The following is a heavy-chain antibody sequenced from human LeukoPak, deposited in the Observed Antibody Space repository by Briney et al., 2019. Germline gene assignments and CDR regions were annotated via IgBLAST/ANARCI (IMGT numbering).Heavy chain of an antibody. CDR1: GGSISSSSYY. CDR2: IYYSEST. CDR3: ARHPSSGLYQPCYFDY. D-gene: IGHD6-19*01. Sequence: SETLSLTCTVSGGSISSSSYYWGWIRQPPGKGLEGIASIYYSESTYYNPSLKSRVTMSVDTSKNQFSLKLSSVSAADTAVYYCARHPSSGLYQPCYFDYWGQGTLVTVSS. V-gene: IGHV4-39*01. J-gene: IGHJ4*02.